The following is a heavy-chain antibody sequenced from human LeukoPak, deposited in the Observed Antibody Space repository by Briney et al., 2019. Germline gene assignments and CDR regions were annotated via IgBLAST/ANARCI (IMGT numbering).Heavy chain of an antibody. J-gene: IGHJ5*02. CDR3: AREYYDFWSGNPGTYWFDP. CDR2: INPNSGGT. D-gene: IGHD3-3*01. Sequence: ASVKVSCKASGYTFTGYYMHWVRQAPGQGLEWMGWINPNSGGTNYAQKFQGRVTMTRDTSISTAYMELSRLRSDDTAVYYCAREYYDFWSGNPGTYWFDPWGQGTLVTVSS. V-gene: IGHV1-2*02. CDR1: GYTFTGYY.